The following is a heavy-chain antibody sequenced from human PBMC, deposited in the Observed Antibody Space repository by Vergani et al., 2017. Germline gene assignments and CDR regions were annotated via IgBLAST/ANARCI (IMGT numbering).Heavy chain of an antibody. D-gene: IGHD3-10*01. CDR3: ASATNYYGSGSAVNYFDY. Sequence: EVQLVESGGVVVQPGGSLRLSCAASGFTFDDYTMHWVRQAPGKGLEWVSLISWDGGSTYYADSVKGRFTISRDNAKNSLYLQMNSLRAEDTAVYYCASATNYYGSGSAVNYFDYWGQGTLVTVSS. CDR2: ISWDGGST. J-gene: IGHJ4*02. CDR1: GFTFDDYT. V-gene: IGHV3-43*01.